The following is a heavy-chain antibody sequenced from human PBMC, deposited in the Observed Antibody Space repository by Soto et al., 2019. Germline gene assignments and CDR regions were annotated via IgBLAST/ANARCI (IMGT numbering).Heavy chain of an antibody. CDR3: ARGGTTIDY. D-gene: IGHD4-17*01. V-gene: IGHV1-18*01. Sequence: QVQLVQSGAEVKKPGASVKVSCKTSGYTFTNFGLSWVRQAAGQGLEWMGWISAYNGNTNYAQNFQGRVTMTTDTSTSTDYMELRRLRSDDTAVYYCARGGTTIDYWGQGTLVTVSS. CDR2: ISAYNGNT. J-gene: IGHJ4*02. CDR1: GYTFTNFG.